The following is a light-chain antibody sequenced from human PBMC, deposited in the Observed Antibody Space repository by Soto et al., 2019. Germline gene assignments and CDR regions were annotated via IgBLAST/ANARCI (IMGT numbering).Light chain of an antibody. J-gene: IGKJ1*01. V-gene: IGKV1-5*03. CDR2: EAS. CDR1: QSIGNW. Sequence: IRMTQSPSTQSASVGDRVSITCRASQSIGNWLAWYQQKPGRAPKFLMSEASSLESGVPSRFSGSGSGTEFTLTISGLQPDDFATYYCQQYKTSPWTFGQGTKVEIK. CDR3: QQYKTSPWT.